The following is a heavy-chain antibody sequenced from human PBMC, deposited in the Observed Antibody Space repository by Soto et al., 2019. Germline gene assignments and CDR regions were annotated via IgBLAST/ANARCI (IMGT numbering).Heavy chain of an antibody. J-gene: IGHJ4*02. Sequence: QVQVVQSGAEVKKPGASVRVSCKTSGYTFTSYDLNWVRQAPGQGLEWMGWMSPDSGNAGYAQQFQGRRTMTSNTSISTAYMELSSLRSEDTAVYYCAVTTGYWGRGTMVTVSS. D-gene: IGHD4-17*01. CDR2: MSPDSGNA. CDR1: GYTFTSYD. V-gene: IGHV1-8*01. CDR3: AVTTGY.